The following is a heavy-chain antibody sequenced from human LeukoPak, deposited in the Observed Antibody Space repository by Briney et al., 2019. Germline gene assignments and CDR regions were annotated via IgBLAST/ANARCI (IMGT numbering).Heavy chain of an antibody. J-gene: IGHJ4*02. CDR3: ARSFLSIAAAATDY. CDR2: ISSSSSYI. D-gene: IGHD6-13*01. V-gene: IGHV3-21*01. CDR1: GFTFSSYS. Sequence: PGGSLRLSCAASGFTFSSYSMNWVRQAPGKGLEWVSSISSSSSYIYYADSVKGRFTISRDNAKNSLYLQMNSQRAEDTAVYYCARSFLSIAAAATDYWGQGTLVTVSS.